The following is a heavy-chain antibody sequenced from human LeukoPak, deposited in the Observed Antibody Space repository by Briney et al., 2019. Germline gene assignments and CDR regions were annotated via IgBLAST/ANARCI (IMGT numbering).Heavy chain of an antibody. D-gene: IGHD3-10*01. Sequence: GGSLRLSCAASGFTFDDYAMHWVRQAPGKGLEWVSLISWDGGSTYYADSVKGRFTISRDNSKNSLYLQMNSLRAEDTALYYCAKANVLLWFGGMDVWGKGTTVTVSS. V-gene: IGHV3-43D*03. CDR2: ISWDGGST. CDR3: AKANVLLWFGGMDV. J-gene: IGHJ6*04. CDR1: GFTFDDYA.